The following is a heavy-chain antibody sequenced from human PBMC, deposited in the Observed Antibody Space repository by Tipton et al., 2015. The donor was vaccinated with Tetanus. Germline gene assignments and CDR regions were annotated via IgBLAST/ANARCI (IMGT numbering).Heavy chain of an antibody. D-gene: IGHD7-27*01. CDR1: GFTFSSYS. J-gene: IGHJ4*02. Sequence: SLRLSCAVFGFTFSSYSMNWVRQAPGKGLEWISCINARTHTIYYADSVKGRFTISRDNAKNSLYLQMTSLRDEDTAVYYCARGSGAMDSWGQGTLVTVSS. CDR2: INARTHTI. V-gene: IGHV3-48*02. CDR3: ARGSGAMDS.